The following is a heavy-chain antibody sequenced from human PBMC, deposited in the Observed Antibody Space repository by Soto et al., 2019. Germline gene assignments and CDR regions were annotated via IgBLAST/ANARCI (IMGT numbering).Heavy chain of an antibody. CDR1: GGTFSSYA. CDR2: IIPIFGTT. Sequence: GASVKVSCKASGGTFSSYAISWVRQAPGQGLEWMGGIIPIFGTTNYAQKFQGRVTITADKSTSTAYMELSSLRSEDTAVYYCARGYVPLRSNTGFDPWGQGTLVTVSS. J-gene: IGHJ5*02. CDR3: ARGYVPLRSNTGFDP. V-gene: IGHV1-69*06. D-gene: IGHD3-3*01.